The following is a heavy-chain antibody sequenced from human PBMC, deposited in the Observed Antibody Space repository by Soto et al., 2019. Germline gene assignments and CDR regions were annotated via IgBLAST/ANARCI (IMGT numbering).Heavy chain of an antibody. J-gene: IGHJ4*02. V-gene: IGHV3-23*01. CDR2: ISAIGGGA. D-gene: IGHD2-2*01. CDR3: AKTPRSSTSPQYFDY. CDR1: GFTFSNYA. Sequence: GGSLRLSCAASGFTFSNYAMSWVRLAPGRGLEWVSTISAIGGGAHYADSVKGRFTISRDNSKNTLFLQMTSLRAEDTALYYCAKTPRSSTSPQYFDYWGQGTLVTVSS.